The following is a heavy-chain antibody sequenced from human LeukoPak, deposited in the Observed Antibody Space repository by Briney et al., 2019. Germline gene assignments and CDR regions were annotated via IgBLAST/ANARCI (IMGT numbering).Heavy chain of an antibody. Sequence: GASVKVSCKASGGTFSSYAISWVRQAPGQGLEWMGRIIPILGIANYAQKFQGRVTITADKSTSTACMELSSLRSEDTAVYYCASRTDTYSGSLADYFDYWGRGTLVTVSS. J-gene: IGHJ4*02. V-gene: IGHV1-69*04. CDR1: GGTFSSYA. CDR3: ASRTDTYSGSLADYFDY. D-gene: IGHD1-26*01. CDR2: IIPILGIA.